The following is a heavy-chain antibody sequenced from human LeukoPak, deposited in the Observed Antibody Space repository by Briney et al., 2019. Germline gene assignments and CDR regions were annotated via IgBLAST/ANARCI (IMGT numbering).Heavy chain of an antibody. D-gene: IGHD2-21*02. J-gene: IGHJ2*01. CDR3: ASQAYCGGDCRYFDL. Sequence: PGGSLRLSCAGSGFSFSSYGMHWVRQAPGKGLEWVAVIWHDGKIKHYADSVKGRFTISRDNSKNTLYLQMNSLRAEDTAVYYCASQAYCGGDCRYFDLWGRGTLVTVSS. CDR1: GFSFSSYG. V-gene: IGHV3-33*01. CDR2: IWHDGKIK.